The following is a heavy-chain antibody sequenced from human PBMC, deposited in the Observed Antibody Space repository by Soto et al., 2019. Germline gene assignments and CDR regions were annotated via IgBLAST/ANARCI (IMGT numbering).Heavy chain of an antibody. D-gene: IGHD1-26*01. CDR1: SGPSSSHN. Sequence: QVQLQQSGPGLMKPSETLSLTCTVSSGPSSSHNWGWIRQSPGRGLEWIGYVYNTGGTSYNPSLKSRVTISADTSANHISLTLSFVTAADTAIYYCVRQGIGSLHGLVDVWGQGTTVSVSS. V-gene: IGHV4-59*08. CDR3: VRQGIGSLHGLVDV. CDR2: VYNTGGT. J-gene: IGHJ6*02.